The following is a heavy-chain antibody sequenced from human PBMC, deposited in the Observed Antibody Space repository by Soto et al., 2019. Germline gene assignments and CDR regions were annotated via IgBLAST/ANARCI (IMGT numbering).Heavy chain of an antibody. CDR2: IIPIFGTA. Sequence: VASVKVSCKASGYTFTVYYMHWVRQAPGQGLEWMGGIIPIFGTANYAQKFQGRVTITADESTSTAYMELSSLRSEDTAVYYCARGRRYDILTGYASGVHYYGMDVWGQGTTVTVSS. D-gene: IGHD3-9*01. CDR3: ARGRRYDILTGYASGVHYYGMDV. CDR1: GYTFTVYY. V-gene: IGHV1-69*13. J-gene: IGHJ6*02.